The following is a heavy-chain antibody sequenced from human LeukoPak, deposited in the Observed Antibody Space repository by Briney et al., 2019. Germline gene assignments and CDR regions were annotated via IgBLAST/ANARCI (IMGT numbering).Heavy chain of an antibody. J-gene: IGHJ4*02. CDR2: INHSGST. CDR3: ASFGGDGYGGLFDY. Sequence: TSETLSLTCAVYGGSFSGYYWSWIRQPPGKGLEWIGEINHSGSTNYNPSLKSRVTISVDTSKNQFSLKLSSVTAADTAVYYCASFGGDGYGGLFDYWGQGTLVTVSS. D-gene: IGHD2-21*02. V-gene: IGHV4-34*09. CDR1: GGSFSGYY.